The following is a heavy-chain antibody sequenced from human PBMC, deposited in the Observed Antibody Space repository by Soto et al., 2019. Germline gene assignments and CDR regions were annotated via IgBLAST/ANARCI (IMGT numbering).Heavy chain of an antibody. CDR2: ISYDGSNK. V-gene: IGHV3-30*18. CDR1: GFTFSSYG. Sequence: QSGGSLRLSCAASGFTFSSYGMHWVRQAPGKGLEWVAVISYDGSNKYYADSVKGRFTISRDNSKNTLYLQMNSLRAEDTAVYYCAKDFRPGLQLWFFPSSPFDYWGQGTLVTVSS. CDR3: AKDFRPGLQLWFFPSSPFDY. J-gene: IGHJ4*02. D-gene: IGHD5-18*01.